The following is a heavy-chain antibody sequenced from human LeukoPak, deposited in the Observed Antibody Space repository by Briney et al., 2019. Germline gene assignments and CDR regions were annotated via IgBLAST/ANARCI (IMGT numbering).Heavy chain of an antibody. J-gene: IGHJ5*02. Sequence: SETLSLTCTVSGGSISSSSYYWGWIRQPPGKGLEWIGSIYYSGSTYCNPSLKSRVTISVDTSKNQFSLKLSSVTAADTAVYYCAGSRRGTHFYDFWSGYPNWFDPWGQGTLVTVSS. D-gene: IGHD3-3*01. CDR1: GGSISSSSYY. CDR3: AGSRRGTHFYDFWSGYPNWFDP. CDR2: IYYSGST. V-gene: IGHV4-39*01.